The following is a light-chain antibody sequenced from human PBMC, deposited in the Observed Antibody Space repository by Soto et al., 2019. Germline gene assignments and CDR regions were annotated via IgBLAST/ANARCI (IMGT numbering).Light chain of an antibody. CDR2: KVF. CDR1: QSLVYADGNTY. J-gene: IGKJ2*01. Sequence: DVVMTQSPLSLPVTLGQSASISCTSSQSLVYADGNTYLNWLQQRPGQSPRRLIYKVFNRDSGVPDRFSGSASGSEFTLTISRVEAEDIGVYYCMQTAHWPYTVDRGTKVDSK. CDR3: MQTAHWPYT. V-gene: IGKV2-30*01.